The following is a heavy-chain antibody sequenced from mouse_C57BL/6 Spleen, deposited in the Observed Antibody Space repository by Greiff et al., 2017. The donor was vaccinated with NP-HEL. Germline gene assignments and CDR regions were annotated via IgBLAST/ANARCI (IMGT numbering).Heavy chain of an antibody. CDR3: ARDYDFQYYFDY. CDR1: GFTFSDYG. J-gene: IGHJ2*01. CDR2: ISSGSSTI. D-gene: IGHD2-4*01. Sequence: DVHLVESGGGLVKPGGSLKLSCAASGFTFSDYGMHWVRQAPEKGLEWVAYISSGSSTIYYADTVKGRFTISRDNAKNTLFLQMTSLRSEDTAMYYCARDYDFQYYFDYWGQGTTLTVSS. V-gene: IGHV5-17*01.